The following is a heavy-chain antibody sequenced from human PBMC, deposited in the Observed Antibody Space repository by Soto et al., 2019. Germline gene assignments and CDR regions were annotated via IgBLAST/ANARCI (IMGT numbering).Heavy chain of an antibody. D-gene: IGHD3-16*02. CDR1: GFTFSSYA. Sequence: PGGSLRLSCAASGFTFSSYAMSWVRQAPGKGLEWVSAISGSGGSTYYADSVKGRFTISRDNSKNTLYLQMNSLRAEDTAVYYCAKDEPLMITFGGVIVNFDYWGQGTLVTVSS. CDR2: ISGSGGST. CDR3: AKDEPLMITFGGVIVNFDY. V-gene: IGHV3-23*01. J-gene: IGHJ4*02.